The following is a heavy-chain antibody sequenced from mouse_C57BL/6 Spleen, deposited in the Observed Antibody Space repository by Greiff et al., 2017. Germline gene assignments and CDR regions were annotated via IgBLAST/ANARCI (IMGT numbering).Heavy chain of an antibody. J-gene: IGHJ4*01. V-gene: IGHV1-55*01. CDR2: IYPGSGST. Sequence: QVQLQQPGAELVKPGASVKMSCKASGYTFTSYWITWVKQRPGQGLEWIGDIYPGSGSTNYNEKFKSKATLTVDTSSSTAYMQLSSLTSEDSAVYYCARGEDDYDGTGYAMDYWGQGTSVTVSS. CDR1: GYTFTSYW. CDR3: ARGEDDYDGTGYAMDY. D-gene: IGHD2-4*01.